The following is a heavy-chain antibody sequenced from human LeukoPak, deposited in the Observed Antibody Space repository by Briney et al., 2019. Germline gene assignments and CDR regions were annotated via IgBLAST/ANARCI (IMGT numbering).Heavy chain of an antibody. Sequence: GGSLRLSCAASGFTFSSYGMHWARQAPGKGLEWVAVIWYDGSNKYYADSVKGRFTISRDNSKNTLYLQMNSLRAEDTAVYYCARDGDTAIVFDYWGQGTLVTVSS. CDR3: ARDGDTAIVFDY. J-gene: IGHJ4*02. CDR1: GFTFSSYG. D-gene: IGHD5-18*01. V-gene: IGHV3-33*01. CDR2: IWYDGSNK.